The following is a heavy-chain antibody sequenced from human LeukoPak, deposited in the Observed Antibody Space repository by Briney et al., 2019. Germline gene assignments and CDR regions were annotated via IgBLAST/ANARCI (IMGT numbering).Heavy chain of an antibody. CDR3: ARDLELSSSWYGSFDY. V-gene: IGHV3-23*01. CDR2: ISGSGGST. D-gene: IGHD6-13*01. CDR1: GFTFSSYA. Sequence: PGGSLRLSCAASGFTFSSYAMSWVRQAPGKGLEWVSAISGSGGSTYYAGSVKGRFTISRDNAKNSLYLQMNSLRAEDTAVYYCARDLELSSSWYGSFDYWGQGTLVTVSS. J-gene: IGHJ4*02.